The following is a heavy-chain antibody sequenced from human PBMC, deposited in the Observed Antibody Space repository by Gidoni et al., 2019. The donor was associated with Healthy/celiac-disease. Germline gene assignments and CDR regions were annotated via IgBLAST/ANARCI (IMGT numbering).Heavy chain of an antibody. CDR3: ASRRRYCSGGSCYTWTNWFDP. D-gene: IGHD2-15*01. CDR2: INHSGST. J-gene: IGHJ5*02. CDR1: GWSFSGYY. V-gene: IGHV4-34*01. Sequence: QVQLQQWGAGLLKPSETLSLTCAVYGWSFSGYYWLWIRQPPGKGLEWIGEINHSGSTNYNPSLKSRVTISVDTSKNQFSLKLSSVTAADTAVYYCASRRRYCSGGSCYTWTNWFDPWGQGTLVTVSS.